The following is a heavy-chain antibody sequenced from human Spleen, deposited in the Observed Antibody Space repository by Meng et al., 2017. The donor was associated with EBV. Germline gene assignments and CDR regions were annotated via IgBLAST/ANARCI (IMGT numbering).Heavy chain of an antibody. V-gene: IGHV4-30-4*01. D-gene: IGHD3-3*01. Sequence: QGSGPGLGTPSTTLSLTFAVTGGFVRSGVYYWSWIRQPPGMGLEWIGYSYYSGSTYYNPSLKSRITISIDTSKNQFSLNLSSVTAADTAVYYCAGGSGKGRTFQHWGQGTLVTVSS. CDR3: AGGSGKGRTFQH. J-gene: IGHJ1*01. CDR2: SYYSGST. CDR1: GGFVRSGVYY.